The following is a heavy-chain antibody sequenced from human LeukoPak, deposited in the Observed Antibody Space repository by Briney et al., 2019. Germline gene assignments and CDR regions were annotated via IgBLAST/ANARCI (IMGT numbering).Heavy chain of an antibody. J-gene: IGHJ3*02. Sequence: SETLSLTCAVYGGSFSGYYWSWIRQPPGKGLEWIGEINHSGSTNYNPSLKSRVTISVDTSKNQFSLKLSSVTAADTAVYYCARVGPSVVVPAASDAFDTWGQGTMVTVSS. D-gene: IGHD2-2*01. CDR1: GGSFSGYY. CDR2: INHSGST. V-gene: IGHV4-34*01. CDR3: ARVGPSVVVPAASDAFDT.